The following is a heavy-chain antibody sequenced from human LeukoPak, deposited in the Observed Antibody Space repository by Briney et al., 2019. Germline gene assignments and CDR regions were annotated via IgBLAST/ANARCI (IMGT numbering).Heavy chain of an antibody. CDR2: ISSSSSYI. D-gene: IGHD6-19*01. CDR3: ARDRVAVAGTSSFGGDY. Sequence: GGSLRLSCAASGFTFSSYSMNWVRQAPGKGLEWVSSISSSSSYIYYADSVKGRFTISRDNAKNSLYLQMNSLRAEDTAVYYCARDRVAVAGTSSFGGDYWGQGTLVTVSS. CDR1: GFTFSSYS. J-gene: IGHJ4*02. V-gene: IGHV3-21*01.